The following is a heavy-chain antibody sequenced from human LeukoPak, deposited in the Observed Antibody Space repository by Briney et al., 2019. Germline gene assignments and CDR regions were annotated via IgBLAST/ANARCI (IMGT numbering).Heavy chain of an antibody. CDR1: GFTFDDYA. J-gene: IGHJ4*02. CDR2: ISGDGGST. D-gene: IGHD6-13*01. V-gene: IGHV3-43*02. Sequence: GGSLRLSCAASGFTFDDYAMHWVRQAPGKGLEWVSLISGDGGSTYYADSVKGRFTISRDNSKNSLYLQMNGLRTEDTALYYCAKAKGAGYSSSWGGMGDYWGQGTLVTVSS. CDR3: AKAKGAGYSSSWGGMGDY.